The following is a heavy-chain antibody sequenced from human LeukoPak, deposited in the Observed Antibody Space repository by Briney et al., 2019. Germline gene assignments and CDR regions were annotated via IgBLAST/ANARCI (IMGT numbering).Heavy chain of an antibody. Sequence: SSETLSLTCAVYGGSFSGYYWSWIRQPPGKGLEWIGEINHSGSTNYNPSLKSRVIISVDTSKNQFSLKLSSVTAADTAVYYCARGLYYYDSSGYYHYWGQGTLVTVSS. CDR1: GGSFSGYY. D-gene: IGHD3-22*01. CDR2: INHSGST. V-gene: IGHV4-34*01. J-gene: IGHJ4*02. CDR3: ARGLYYYDSSGYYHY.